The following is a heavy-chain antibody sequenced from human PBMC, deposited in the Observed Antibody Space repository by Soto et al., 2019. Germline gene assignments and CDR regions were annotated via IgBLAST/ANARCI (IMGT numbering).Heavy chain of an antibody. Sequence: QGHLVQSGAEVKKPGASVKVSCKASGYTFTRYGISWVRQAPGQGLEWMGWISGYNGDTNYAQNLQGRVTMTIDTSTTTAYMELRSLTSDDTAVHYCAKNGQPPYYYYGLDVWGQGTTVTVFS. D-gene: IGHD2-8*01. CDR3: AKNGQPPYYYYGLDV. CDR1: GYTFTRYG. J-gene: IGHJ6*02. V-gene: IGHV1-18*01. CDR2: ISGYNGDT.